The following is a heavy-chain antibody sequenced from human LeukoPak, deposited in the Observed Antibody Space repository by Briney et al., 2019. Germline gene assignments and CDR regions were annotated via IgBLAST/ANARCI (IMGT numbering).Heavy chain of an antibody. J-gene: IGHJ4*02. CDR2: IYPGDSDT. CDR3: ARTVATTLWAFDF. CDR1: AYTFTRHW. V-gene: IGHV5-51*01. Sequence: GESLKISCRCIAYTFTRHWIGWVRPMPGKGLEWMGIIYPGDSDTRYSPSFQGQVTISADKSSNTAYVQWKSLKASDTAIYYCARTVATTLWAFDFWGQGTLVTVSS. D-gene: IGHD3/OR15-3a*01.